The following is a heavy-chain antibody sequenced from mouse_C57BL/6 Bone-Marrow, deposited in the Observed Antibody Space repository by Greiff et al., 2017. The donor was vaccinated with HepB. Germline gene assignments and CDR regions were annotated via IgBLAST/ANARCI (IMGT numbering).Heavy chain of an antibody. CDR2: IHPNSGST. Sequence: QVQLQQPGAELVKPGASVKLSCKASGSTFTSSCMHWVKQRPEQGLEWIGMIHPNSGSTNYNEKFKSKATLTVDKSSSTAYMQLSSLTSEDSAVYYCARKRAFYDGYLAWFAYWGQGTLVTVSA. CDR1: GSTFTSSC. D-gene: IGHD2-3*01. CDR3: ARKRAFYDGYLAWFAY. V-gene: IGHV1-64*01. J-gene: IGHJ3*01.